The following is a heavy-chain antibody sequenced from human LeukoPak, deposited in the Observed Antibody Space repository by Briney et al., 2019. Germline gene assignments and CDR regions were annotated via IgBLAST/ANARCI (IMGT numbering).Heavy chain of an antibody. CDR3: ARFQGAYCGGDCRTDY. D-gene: IGHD2-21*02. Sequence: SGGSLRLSCTASGFTFGDYAMSWVRQAPGKGLEWVSSISSSSSYIYYADSVKGRFTISRDNAKNSLYLQMNSLRAEDTAVYYCARFQGAYCGGDCRTDYWGQGTLVTVSS. V-gene: IGHV3-21*01. J-gene: IGHJ4*02. CDR1: GFTFGDYA. CDR2: ISSSSSYI.